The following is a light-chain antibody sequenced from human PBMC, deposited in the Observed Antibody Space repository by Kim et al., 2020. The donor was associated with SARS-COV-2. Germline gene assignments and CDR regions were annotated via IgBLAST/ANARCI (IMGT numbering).Light chain of an antibody. CDR3: QQHDDWPLWT. V-gene: IGKV3-15*01. Sequence: SPGEGVTLSCRASQSVSANVAWYQVKPGQAPRLLIYGASTRAIGTPARFSGSGSETDFSLTITSLQSEDSAVYYCQQHDDWPLWTFGQGTRVDIK. J-gene: IGKJ1*01. CDR1: QSVSAN. CDR2: GAS.